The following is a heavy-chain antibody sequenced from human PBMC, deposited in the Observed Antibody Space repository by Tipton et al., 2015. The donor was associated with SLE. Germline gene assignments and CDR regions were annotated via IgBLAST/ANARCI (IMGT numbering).Heavy chain of an antibody. CDR2: MSSRGTTL. V-gene: IGHV3-48*03. Sequence: GSLRLSCAASGFTFSSFEMNWVRQAPGKGLEWLSYMSSRGTTLYYADSVRGRFTISRDNAKNTLYLQMNSLRADDMAIYYCGRDLNYVFDVWGQGTMVTVSS. CDR1: GFTFSSFE. D-gene: IGHD1-7*01. CDR3: GRDLNYVFDV. J-gene: IGHJ3*01.